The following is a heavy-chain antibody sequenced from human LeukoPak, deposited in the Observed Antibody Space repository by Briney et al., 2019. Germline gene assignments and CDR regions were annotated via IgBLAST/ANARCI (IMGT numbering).Heavy chain of an antibody. V-gene: IGHV3-53*01. D-gene: IGHD2-21*01. J-gene: IGHJ5*02. CDR3: ARTRSISSALWFDP. CDR1: GFTFSSYA. CDR2: IYSGGIT. Sequence: GGSLRLSCAASGFTFSSYAMSWVRQAPGKGLEWVSVIYSGGITYYADSVKGRFTISRDNSKNTLYLQTNSLRAEDTAVYYCARTRSISSALWFDPWGQGTLVTVSS.